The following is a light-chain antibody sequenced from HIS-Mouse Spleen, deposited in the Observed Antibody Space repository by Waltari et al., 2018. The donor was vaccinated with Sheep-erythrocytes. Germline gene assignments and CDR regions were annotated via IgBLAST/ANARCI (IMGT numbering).Light chain of an antibody. CDR1: QSVLYSSNNKNY. CDR2: WAS. V-gene: IGKV4-1*01. CDR3: QQHYSSLT. Sequence: DIVMTQSPDSLAVSLGERATINCKSSQSVLYSSNNKNYLAWYQQKPGQPHKLLIYWASTRESGVPDRFSGSGSGTDFTLTISSLQAEDVAVYYCQQHYSSLTFGGGTKVEIK. J-gene: IGKJ4*01.